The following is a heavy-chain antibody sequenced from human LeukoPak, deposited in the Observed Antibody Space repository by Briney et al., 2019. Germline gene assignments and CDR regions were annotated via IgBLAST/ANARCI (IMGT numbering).Heavy chain of an antibody. D-gene: IGHD2-15*01. CDR3: ARDVCSGGSCYPFDY. CDR1: GFTFSSYS. Sequence: GGSLRLSCAASGFTFSSYSMNWVRQAPGKGLEWVSSISSSSSYIYYADSVKGRFTISRDNAKNSLYLQMNSLRAEDTAVYYCARDVCSGGSCYPFDYWGQGTLVTVSS. V-gene: IGHV3-21*01. CDR2: ISSSSSYI. J-gene: IGHJ4*02.